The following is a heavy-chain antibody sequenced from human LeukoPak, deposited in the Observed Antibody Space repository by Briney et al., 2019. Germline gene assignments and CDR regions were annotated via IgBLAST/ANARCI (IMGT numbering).Heavy chain of an antibody. CDR2: IYYSGST. Sequence: SETLSLTCTVSGGSISSYYWSWIRQPPGKGLEWIGYIYYSGSTNYNPSLKSRVTISVDTSKNQFSLKLSSVTAADTAVYYCARDRRPVHSGWYPDYYYYGMDVWGQGTTVTVS. CDR1: GGSISSYY. V-gene: IGHV4-59*01. CDR3: ARDRRPVHSGWYPDYYYYGMDV. D-gene: IGHD6-19*01. J-gene: IGHJ6*02.